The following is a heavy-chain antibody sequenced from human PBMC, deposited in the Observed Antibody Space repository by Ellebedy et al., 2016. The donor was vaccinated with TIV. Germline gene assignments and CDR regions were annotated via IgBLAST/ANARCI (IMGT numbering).Heavy chain of an antibody. Sequence: PGGSLRLSCAASGFTFSSYWMHWVRKGPGKGLMWVSRVNSDGSITTYADSVKGRFTISRDNAKNTLYLQMNSLSAEDTAVYFCASGYSRTLDSWGQGALVTVSS. J-gene: IGHJ4*02. CDR3: ASGYSRTLDS. CDR1: GFTFSSYW. D-gene: IGHD5-18*01. V-gene: IGHV3-74*03. CDR2: VNSDGSIT.